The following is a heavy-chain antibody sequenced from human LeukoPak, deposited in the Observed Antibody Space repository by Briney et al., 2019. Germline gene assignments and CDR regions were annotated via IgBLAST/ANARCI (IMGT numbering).Heavy chain of an antibody. Sequence: GASVKVSCKASGGTFSGYAISWVRQAPGQGLEWMGGIIPISGTANYAQKFQGRVTITADESTSTAYMELSSLRSEDTAVYYCARGSGYVSAFDIWGQGTMVTVSS. CDR3: ARGSGYVSAFDI. V-gene: IGHV1-69*13. CDR2: IIPISGTA. J-gene: IGHJ3*02. CDR1: GGTFSGYA. D-gene: IGHD3-10*01.